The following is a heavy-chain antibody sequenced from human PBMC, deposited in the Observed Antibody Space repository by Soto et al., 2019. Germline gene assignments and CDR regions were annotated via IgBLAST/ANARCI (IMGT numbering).Heavy chain of an antibody. V-gene: IGHV3-30*03. D-gene: IGHD7-27*01. CDR3: ATAWGNDAFDI. Sequence: QVQLVASGGGVVQPGRSLRLSCAASEFTFSSYGMHWVRQAPGKGLEWVAVISYEGSNKYDADSVKGRFTISRDNSKNPLYLQMNSLRAEDTAVYYCATAWGNDAFDIWGQGTMVTVSS. CDR1: EFTFSSYG. CDR2: ISYEGSNK. J-gene: IGHJ3*02.